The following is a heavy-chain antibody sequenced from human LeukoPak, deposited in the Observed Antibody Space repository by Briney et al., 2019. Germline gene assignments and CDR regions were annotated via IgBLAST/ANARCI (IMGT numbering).Heavy chain of an antibody. J-gene: IGHJ6*03. CDR2: ISYDGSNK. D-gene: IGHD5-18*01. CDR3: ARGYSYGYYRYYYYYMDV. Sequence: GGSLRLSCAASGFTFSSYAMHWVRQAPGKGLEWVAVISYDGSNKYYADSVKGRFTISRDNSKNTLYLQMNSLRAEDTAMYYCARGYSYGYYRYYYYYMDVWGKGTTVTVSS. CDR1: GFTFSSYA. V-gene: IGHV3-30*04.